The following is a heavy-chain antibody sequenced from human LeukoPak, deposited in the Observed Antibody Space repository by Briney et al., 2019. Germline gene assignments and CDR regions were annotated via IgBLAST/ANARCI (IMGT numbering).Heavy chain of an antibody. CDR3: ARAFKKGSELYYFDH. J-gene: IGHJ4*02. CDR2: VNPNTDNT. D-gene: IGHD1-1*01. Sequence: GASVKVSCKASGYSFTSYDINWVRQAPGQGLEWMGRVNPNTDNTDYPQKFQGRVTMTTNTSITTAYLELNSLRSEDTAVFYCARAFKKGSELYYFDHWGQGTLVAVSS. CDR1: GYSFTSYD. V-gene: IGHV1-8*01.